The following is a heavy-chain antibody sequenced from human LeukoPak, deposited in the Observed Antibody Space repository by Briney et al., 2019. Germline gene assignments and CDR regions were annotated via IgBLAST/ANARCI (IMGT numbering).Heavy chain of an antibody. Sequence: GGSLRLSCAASGFTFSTYAIHWVRQALGKGLEWVAVLSYDGTNKYFADSVKGRFTISRDNSKNTLYLQMNSLRAEDTAVYYCARADCSSTSCYKTFDYWGQGTLVTVSS. CDR1: GFTFSTYA. CDR3: ARADCSSTSCYKTFDY. J-gene: IGHJ4*02. D-gene: IGHD2-2*02. V-gene: IGHV3-30-3*01. CDR2: LSYDGTNK.